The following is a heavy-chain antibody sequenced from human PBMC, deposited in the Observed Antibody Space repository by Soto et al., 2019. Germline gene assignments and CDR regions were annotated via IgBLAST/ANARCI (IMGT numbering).Heavy chain of an antibody. Sequence: QLQLQESGPGLVKPSETLSLTCTVSGGSISDNNYYWAWIRQSPGKGLEWIGSIYYIGSTYFNPSLKSSVTISVDTSKNQFSLKLRSVTATGTAVYYGMRQIRGDNVLWDFDYWGQGNLVTDSS. CDR3: MRQIRGDNVLWDFDY. CDR2: IYYIGST. D-gene: IGHD3-10*01. J-gene: IGHJ4*02. V-gene: IGHV4-39*01. CDR1: GGSISDNNYY.